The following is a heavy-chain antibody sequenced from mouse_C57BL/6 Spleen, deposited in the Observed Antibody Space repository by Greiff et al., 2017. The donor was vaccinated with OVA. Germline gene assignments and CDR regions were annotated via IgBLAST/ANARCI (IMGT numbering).Heavy chain of an antibody. D-gene: IGHD3-2*02. J-gene: IGHJ4*01. CDR2: INPNYGTT. Sequence: EVKLMESGPELVKPGASVKISCKASGYSFTDYNMTWVKQSNGKSLEWIGVINPNYGTTRYNQKFKGKATLTVDQSSSTAYMQLNSLTSEDSAVYYCARAAQATLYAMDYWGQGTSVTVSS. CDR1: GYSFTDYN. CDR3: ARAAQATLYAMDY. V-gene: IGHV1-39*01.